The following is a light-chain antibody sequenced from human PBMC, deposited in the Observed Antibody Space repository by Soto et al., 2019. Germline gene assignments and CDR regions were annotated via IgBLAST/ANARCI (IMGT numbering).Light chain of an antibody. V-gene: IGKV3-15*01. J-gene: IGKJ1*01. CDR3: QQYDDWPAT. CDR1: QSVSTN. CDR2: DAS. Sequence: EIVLTQSAATLSLSPGERATLSWGASQSVSTNLAWYQQERGQAPRLLMYDASTRATGIPARFSGSGYGTEFNLTISSLQSEDFAVYFCQQYDDWPATFGQGTKVDIK.